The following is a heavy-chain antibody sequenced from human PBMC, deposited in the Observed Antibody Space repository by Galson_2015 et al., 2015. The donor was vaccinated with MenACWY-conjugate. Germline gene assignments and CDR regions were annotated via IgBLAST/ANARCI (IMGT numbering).Heavy chain of an antibody. J-gene: IGHJ4*02. V-gene: IGHV3-48*04. CDR1: GSTFNSYS. CDR3: ARDARVGDTLTPGH. CDR2: ISSSSSTI. Sequence: SLRLSCAASGSTFNSYSMNWVRQAPGKGLEWVSYISSSSSTIYYADSVKGRFTISRDNAKNSLYLQMNSLRAEDTAVYYCARDARVGDTLTPGHWGQGSLVTVSS. D-gene: IGHD1-26*01.